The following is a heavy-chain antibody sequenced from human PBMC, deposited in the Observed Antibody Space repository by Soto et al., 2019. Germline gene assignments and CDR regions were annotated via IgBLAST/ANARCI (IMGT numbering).Heavy chain of an antibody. CDR2: ISGSGGST. D-gene: IGHD6-19*01. CDR1: GFTFSSYA. Sequence: EVQLLESGGGLVQPGGSLRLSCAASGFTFSSYAMSWVRQAPGKGLEWVSAISGSGGSTYYADSVKGRFSISRDNSKNTLYLQMNSLRAEDTAVYYCAKLIAVAGTIRDYWGQGTLVTVSS. J-gene: IGHJ4*02. V-gene: IGHV3-23*01. CDR3: AKLIAVAGTIRDY.